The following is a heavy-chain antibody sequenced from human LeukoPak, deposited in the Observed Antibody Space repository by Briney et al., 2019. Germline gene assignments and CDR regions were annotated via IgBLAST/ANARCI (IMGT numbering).Heavy chain of an antibody. Sequence: GGSLRLSCAASGFTFSSYWMSWVRQAPGKGLEWVSVIYSGGSTYYTDSVKGRFTISRDDSKNTVYLQMNSLRAEDTAVYYCARGIPALDIWGQGTMVTVSS. D-gene: IGHD3-16*01. V-gene: IGHV3-66*01. CDR1: GFTFSSYW. CDR3: ARGIPALDI. J-gene: IGHJ3*02. CDR2: IYSGGST.